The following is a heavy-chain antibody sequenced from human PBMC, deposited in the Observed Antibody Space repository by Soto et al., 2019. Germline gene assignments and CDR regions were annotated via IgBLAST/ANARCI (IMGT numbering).Heavy chain of an antibody. CDR2: ISYDGSNK. CDR1: GFTFSSYA. J-gene: IGHJ4*02. V-gene: IGHV3-30-3*01. Sequence: PGGSLRLSCAASGFTFSSYAMHWVRQAPGKGLEWVAVISYDGSNKYYADSVKGRFTISRDNSKNTLYLQMNSLRAEDTAVYYCARGGRWPLDYFDYWGQGTLVTV. CDR3: ARGGRWPLDYFDY. D-gene: IGHD2-15*01.